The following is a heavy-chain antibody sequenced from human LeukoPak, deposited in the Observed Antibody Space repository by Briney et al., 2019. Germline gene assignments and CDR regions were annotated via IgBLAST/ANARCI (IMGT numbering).Heavy chain of an antibody. Sequence: PGGSLGLSCAASGFSFSDYHMNWIRQAPGKGLEWISYMSPGGGNIYFADSVKGRFTLSRDNAKHSLDLQMNSLTAEDTAVYYCSSGRDIAVAGPGGYFDYWGQGTLVTVSS. V-gene: IGHV3-11*01. CDR2: MSPGGGNI. CDR1: GFSFSDYH. D-gene: IGHD6-19*01. J-gene: IGHJ4*02. CDR3: SSGRDIAVAGPGGYFDY.